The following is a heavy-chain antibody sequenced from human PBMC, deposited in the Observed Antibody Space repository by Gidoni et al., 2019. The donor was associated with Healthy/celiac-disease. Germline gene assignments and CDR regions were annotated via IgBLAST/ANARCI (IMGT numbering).Heavy chain of an antibody. CDR2: IIPILGIA. J-gene: IGHJ5*02. CDR1: GGTFSSYT. CDR3: ALRYCSGGSCYPNWFDP. V-gene: IGHV1-69*02. D-gene: IGHD2-15*01. Sequence: QVQLVQSGAEVKKPGSSVKVSCKPSGGTFSSYTISWVRQAPGQGLEWMGRIIPILGIANYAQEFQGRVTITADKSTSTAYMELSSLRSEDTAVYYCALRYCSGGSCYPNWFDPWGQGTLVTVSS.